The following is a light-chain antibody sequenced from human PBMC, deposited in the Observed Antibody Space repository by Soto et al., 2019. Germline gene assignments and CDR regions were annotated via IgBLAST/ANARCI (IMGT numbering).Light chain of an antibody. CDR1: SSDVGGYDY. CDR3: CSYAGSYTFYV. V-gene: IGLV2-11*01. J-gene: IGLJ1*01. CDR2: DVS. Sequence: QSALPQPRSVSGSPGQSVTISCTGTSSDVGGYDYVSWYQHHPGTAPKLMIYDVSMRPSGVPDRFSGSKSGSTASLTISGLQAEDEGDYYCCSYAGSYTFYVFGTGTKVTVL.